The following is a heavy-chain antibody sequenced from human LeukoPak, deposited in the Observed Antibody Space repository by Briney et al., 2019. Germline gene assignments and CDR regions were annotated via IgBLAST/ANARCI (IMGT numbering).Heavy chain of an antibody. D-gene: IGHD1-1*01. J-gene: IGHJ4*01. CDR3: ATTVTLDF. V-gene: IGHV3-23*01. Sequence: PGGSLRLSCAASGFTFRTYAMSLVRQAPGKGLEWVSVITGTGGGGNKTYYADSVRGRFSISRDDSKNVLFLQMNDLRVDDTAVYFCATTVTLDFWGQGTRVLVSS. CDR2: ITGTGGGGNKT. CDR1: GFTFRTYA.